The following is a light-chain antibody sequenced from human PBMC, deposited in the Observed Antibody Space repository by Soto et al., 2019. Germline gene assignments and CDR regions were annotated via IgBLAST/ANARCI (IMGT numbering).Light chain of an antibody. J-gene: IGLJ1*01. CDR1: SSDVGDYNY. Sequence: QSALTQPASVSGSPGQSITISCTGTSSDVGDYNYVYWYQQHPGKAPKLMIYDVSNRPSGVSTRFSGSKSGNTASLTISGLQAEDEADYFCSSYTSSSTPYVFGTGTKLTVL. V-gene: IGLV2-14*03. CDR3: SSYTSSSTPYV. CDR2: DVS.